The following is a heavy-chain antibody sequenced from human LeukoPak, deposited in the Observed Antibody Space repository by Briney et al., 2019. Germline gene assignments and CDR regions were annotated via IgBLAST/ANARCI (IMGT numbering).Heavy chain of an antibody. V-gene: IGHV1-2*02. CDR1: GYTFTGYY. CDR2: INPNSGGT. Sequence: ASVKVSCKASGYTFTGYYMHWVRQAPGQGLEWMGWINPNSGGTNYAQKFQGRATMTRDTSISTAYMELSRLRSDDTAVYYCARGGWIRYFDWTYYYYYYMDVWGKGTTVTISS. J-gene: IGHJ6*03. D-gene: IGHD3-9*01. CDR3: ARGGWIRYFDWTYYYYYYMDV.